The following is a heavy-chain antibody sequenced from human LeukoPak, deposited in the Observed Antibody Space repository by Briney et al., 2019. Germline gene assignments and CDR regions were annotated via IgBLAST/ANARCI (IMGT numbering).Heavy chain of an antibody. CDR1: GFTLTNAW. D-gene: IGHD5/OR15-5a*01. Sequence: GGSLRLSCAVSGFTLTNAWMSWVLLAPGKGLEWVGRIKGKTAGGTTDYAAPVKGRFTISGDDSKNMMYLQMNSLKTEDTAVYYCTTVNVVSTSDFWGQGTLVTVSS. J-gene: IGHJ4*02. V-gene: IGHV3-15*01. CDR2: IKGKTAGGTT. CDR3: TTVNVVSTSDF.